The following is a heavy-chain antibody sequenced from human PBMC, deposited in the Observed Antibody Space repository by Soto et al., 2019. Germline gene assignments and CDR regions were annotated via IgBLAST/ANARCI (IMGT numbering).Heavy chain of an antibody. CDR2: ISGSGGST. D-gene: IGHD2-8*01. J-gene: IGHJ4*02. CDR3: AKDKIVLMVYASYFDY. CDR1: GFTFSSYA. Sequence: PVGSLRLSCAASGFTFSSYAMSWVRQAPGKGLEWVSAISGSGGSTYYADSVKGRFTISRDNSKNTLYLQMNSLRAEDTAVYYCAKDKIVLMVYASYFDYWGQGTLVTVSS. V-gene: IGHV3-23*01.